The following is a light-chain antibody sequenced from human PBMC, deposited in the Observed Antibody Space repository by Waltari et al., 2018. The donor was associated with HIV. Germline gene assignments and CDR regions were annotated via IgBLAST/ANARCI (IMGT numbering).Light chain of an antibody. J-gene: IGLJ2*01. V-gene: IGLV2-11*01. CDR3: CSYAGSYTV. Sequence: QSALTQPRSVSGSPGQSATISCTATSSDVGGYNHVSWYQQHPGKAPKLMIYDVSKRPSVVPDRFSGSKSGNTASLTISGLQAEDEADYYCCSYAGSYTVFGGGTKLTVL. CDR1: SSDVGGYNH. CDR2: DVS.